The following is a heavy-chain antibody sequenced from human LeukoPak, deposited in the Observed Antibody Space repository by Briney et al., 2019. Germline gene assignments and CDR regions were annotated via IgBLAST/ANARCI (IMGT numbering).Heavy chain of an antibody. CDR1: GYTFTSYG. Sequence: ASVKVSCKASGYTFTSYGISWVRQAPGQGLEWMGWISAYNGNTNYAQKLQGRVTMTTDTSTSTAYMELSSLRSEDTAVYYCARESGYCSGGSCYDNWFDPWGQGTLVTVSS. CDR2: ISAYNGNT. D-gene: IGHD2-15*01. V-gene: IGHV1-18*01. CDR3: ARESGYCSGGSCYDNWFDP. J-gene: IGHJ5*02.